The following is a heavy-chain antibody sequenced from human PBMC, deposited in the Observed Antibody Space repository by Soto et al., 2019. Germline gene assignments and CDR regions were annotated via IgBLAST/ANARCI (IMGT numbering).Heavy chain of an antibody. D-gene: IGHD3-22*01. CDR1: GGSISSGGYY. V-gene: IGHV4-31*03. J-gene: IGHJ6*02. CDR2: IYYSGST. Sequence: PSETLSLTCTVSGGSISSGGYYWSRIRQHPGKGLEWIGYIYYSGSTYYNPSLKSRVTISVDTSKNQFSLKLSSVTAADTAVYYCARVRYYYDSCGYYSIDYYGMDVWGQGTTVTVSS. CDR3: ARVRYYYDSCGYYSIDYYGMDV.